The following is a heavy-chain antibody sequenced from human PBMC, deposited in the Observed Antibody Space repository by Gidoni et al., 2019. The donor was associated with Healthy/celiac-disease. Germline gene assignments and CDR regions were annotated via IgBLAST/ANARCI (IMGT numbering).Heavy chain of an antibody. Sequence: FTFSSYAMSWVRQAPGKGLEWVSAISGSGGSTYYADSVKGRFTISRDNSKNTLYLQMNSLRAEDTAVYYCAKLKGQSLVVAPDYYGMDVWGQGTTVTVPS. CDR1: FTFSSYA. CDR3: AKLKGQSLVVAPDYYGMDV. V-gene: IGHV3-23*01. J-gene: IGHJ6*02. CDR2: ISGSGGST. D-gene: IGHD2-15*01.